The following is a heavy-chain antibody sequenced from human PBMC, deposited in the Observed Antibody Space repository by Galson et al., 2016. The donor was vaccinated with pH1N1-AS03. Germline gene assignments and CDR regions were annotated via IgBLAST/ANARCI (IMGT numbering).Heavy chain of an antibody. CDR3: AKDRSSRNVLGAYDY. Sequence: SLRLSCAASGFTFSNYGMSWVRQAPGKGLEWVSDISSGNTYHADSVKGRFTISRADSKNTLYLQMNSLRAEDTAVYYCAKDRSSRNVLGAYDYWGQGTLVTVSS. CDR2: ISSGNT. CDR1: GFTFSNYG. D-gene: IGHD3-10*02. J-gene: IGHJ4*02. V-gene: IGHV3-23*01.